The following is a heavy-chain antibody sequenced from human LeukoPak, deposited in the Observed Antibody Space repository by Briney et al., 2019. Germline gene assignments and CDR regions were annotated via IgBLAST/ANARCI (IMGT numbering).Heavy chain of an antibody. CDR2: IYSGGNT. V-gene: IGHV3-53*01. CDR3: ARAYGDSYFDY. CDR1: GFTVSSNY. J-gene: IGHJ4*02. D-gene: IGHD4-17*01. Sequence: GGSLRLSCAASGFTVSSNYMSWVRQAPGKGLEWVSIIYSGGNTYYADSVKGRFTISRDNSKNTLYLRMNSLRAEDTAVYYCARAYGDSYFDYWGQGTLVTVSS.